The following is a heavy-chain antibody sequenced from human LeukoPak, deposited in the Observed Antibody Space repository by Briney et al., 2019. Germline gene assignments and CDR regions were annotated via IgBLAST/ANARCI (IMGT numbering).Heavy chain of an antibody. CDR1: GGSIGSYY. V-gene: IGHV4-59*08. CDR2: IHYSWST. Sequence: NSSETLSLTCTVSGGSIGSYYWSWIRQPPGKGLEWIAYIHYSWSTYYNPSLKSRVTMSVDTSTNQFSLRLTSVTAADTAVYFCARHAGADISWYYFDYWGRGTLVTVSS. J-gene: IGHJ4*01. D-gene: IGHD6-13*01. CDR3: ARHAGADISWYYFDY.